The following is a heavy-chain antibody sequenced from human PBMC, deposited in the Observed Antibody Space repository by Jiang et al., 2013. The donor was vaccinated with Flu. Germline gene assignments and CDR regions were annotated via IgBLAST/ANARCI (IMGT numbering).Heavy chain of an antibody. V-gene: IGHV4-59*01. CDR2: IYYSGST. J-gene: IGHJ6*04. Sequence: PGLVKPSETLSLTCTVSGGSISSYYWSWIRQPPGKGLEWIGYIYYSGSTNYNPSLKSRVTISVDTSKNQFSLKLSSVTAADTAVYYCARDRGIPRTAAGRIRYYYGMDVWGKGTTVTVSS. CDR3: ARDRGIPRTAAGRIRYYYGMDV. D-gene: IGHD6-13*01. CDR1: GGSISSYY.